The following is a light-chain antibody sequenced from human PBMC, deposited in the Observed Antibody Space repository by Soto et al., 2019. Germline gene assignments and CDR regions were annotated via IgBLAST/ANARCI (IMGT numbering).Light chain of an antibody. J-gene: IGLJ2*01. CDR3: QVWDTSTV. CDR1: NIGSKN. CDR2: RDS. Sequence: SYELTQPHSVSVALGQTARITCGGNNIGSKNVHWYQQKPGQAPVLVIYRDSNRPSGIPERFSGSNAGNTATLTISRAQAGDEADYYCQVWDTSTVFGGGTKVTVL. V-gene: IGLV3-9*01.